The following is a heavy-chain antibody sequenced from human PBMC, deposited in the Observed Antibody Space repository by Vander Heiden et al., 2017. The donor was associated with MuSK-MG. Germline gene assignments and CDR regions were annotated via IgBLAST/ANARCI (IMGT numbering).Heavy chain of an antibody. CDR2: IGTAGDT. D-gene: IGHD4-17*01. CDR3: ARDLLDYGDYGYYYYGMDV. V-gene: IGHV3-13*04. Sequence: EVQLLESGGGLVQPGGSLRLSCAASVFPFSRNDIHWVRQATGKGLEWVSAIGTAGDTYYPGSVKGRFTISRENAKNSLYLQMNSLRAGDTAVYYCARDLLDYGDYGYYYYGMDVWGQGTTVTVSS. CDR1: VFPFSRND. J-gene: IGHJ6*02.